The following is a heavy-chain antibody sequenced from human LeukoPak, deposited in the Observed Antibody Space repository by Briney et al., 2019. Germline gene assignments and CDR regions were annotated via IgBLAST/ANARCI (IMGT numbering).Heavy chain of an antibody. CDR3: ARVAPGSGSRRYYYYYYYMDV. CDR1: GGSISSSSYY. J-gene: IGHJ6*03. Sequence: PSETLSLTCIVSGGSISSSSYYWGWIRQPPGKGLEWIGSIYHSGSTNYNPSLKSRVTISVDTSKNQFSLKLSSVTAADTAVYYCARVAPGSGSRRYYYYYYYMDVWGKGTTVTVSS. D-gene: IGHD3-10*01. V-gene: IGHV4-39*07. CDR2: IYHSGST.